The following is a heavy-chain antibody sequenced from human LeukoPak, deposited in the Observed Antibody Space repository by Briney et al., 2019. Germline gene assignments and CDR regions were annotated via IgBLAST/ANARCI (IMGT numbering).Heavy chain of an antibody. V-gene: IGHV4-59*02. CDR1: GDSVTGYY. D-gene: IGHD2-15*01. CDR2: IYKIGTT. J-gene: IGHJ4*02. Sequence: SSETLSLTCTVSGDSVTGYYLNWVRQPPGKGLEWIGHIYKIGTTNYNPSLKSRLTISADTSKNQFSLKLRSVTAADTAVYYCVIGVGWQPDYWGQGALVTVSS. CDR3: VIGVGWQPDY.